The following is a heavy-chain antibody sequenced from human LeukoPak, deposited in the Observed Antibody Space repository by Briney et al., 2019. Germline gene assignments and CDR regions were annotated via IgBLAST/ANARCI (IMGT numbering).Heavy chain of an antibody. CDR2: ISSASNTI. D-gene: IGHD3-10*01. CDR3: ARDGWFGDYNWFDP. CDR1: GFTFSSYS. Sequence: GGSLRLSCAASGFTFSSYSMNWVRQAPGKGLEWVSYISSASNTIYYADSVRGRFTISRDNAKNSLYLQMNSLRAEDTAMYYCARDGWFGDYNWFDPWGQGTLVTVSS. V-gene: IGHV3-48*01. J-gene: IGHJ5*02.